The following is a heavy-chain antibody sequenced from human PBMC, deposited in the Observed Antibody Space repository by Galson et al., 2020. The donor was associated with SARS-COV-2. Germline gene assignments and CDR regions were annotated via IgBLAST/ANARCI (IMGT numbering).Heavy chain of an antibody. CDR1: GGSFSGYY. D-gene: IGHD6-19*01. J-gene: IGHJ6*02. V-gene: IGHV4-34*01. Sequence: SETLSLTCAVYGGSFSGYYWSWIRQPPGKGLEWIGEINHSGSTNYNPSLKSRVTISVDTSKNQFSLKLSSVTAADTAVYYCARAWQVHYYYYYGMDVWGQGTTVTVSS. CDR3: ARAWQVHYYYYYGMDV. CDR2: INHSGST.